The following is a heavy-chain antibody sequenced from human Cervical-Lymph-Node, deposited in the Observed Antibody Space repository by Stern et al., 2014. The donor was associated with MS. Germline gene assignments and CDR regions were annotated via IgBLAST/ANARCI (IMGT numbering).Heavy chain of an antibody. D-gene: IGHD6-13*01. J-gene: IGHJ4*02. Sequence: EVQLVQSGGGLVQPGGSLRLSCAASGFTFSSYWMSWVRQAPGKGLEWVANIKQDGNEKYYVDSVKGRFTISRDNAKNSLYLQMNSLRAEDTAVYYCARIASSWPFDYWGQGTLVTVSS. CDR1: GFTFSSYW. CDR3: ARIASSWPFDY. V-gene: IGHV3-7*01. CDR2: IKQDGNEK.